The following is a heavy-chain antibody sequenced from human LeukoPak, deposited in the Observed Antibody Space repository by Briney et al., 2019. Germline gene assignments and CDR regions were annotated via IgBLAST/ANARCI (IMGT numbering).Heavy chain of an antibody. J-gene: IGHJ4*02. CDR3: ARGYYDILTGSNYGFDY. V-gene: IGHV5-51*01. D-gene: IGHD3-9*01. CDR2: VYPGDSDT. CDR1: GYSFTSYW. Sequence: PGESLQISCKGSGYSFTSYWIGWVRRMPGKGLEWMGIVYPGDSDTRYSPSFQGQVTISADKSISTAYLQWSSLKASDTAMYYCARGYYDILTGSNYGFDYWGQGTLVTVSS.